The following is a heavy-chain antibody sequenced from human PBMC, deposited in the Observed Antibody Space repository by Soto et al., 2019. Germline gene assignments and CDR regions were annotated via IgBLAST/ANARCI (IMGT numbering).Heavy chain of an antibody. V-gene: IGHV3-23*01. CDR1: RFTFSNYA. D-gene: IGHD6-19*01. CDR3: AKSFSGWYLYYFDY. J-gene: IGHJ4*02. Sequence: VGSLRLSCVASRFTFSNYAMTWVRQAPGKGLEWVSGISGSGGATYYADSVKGRFTISRDNSKNTLYLQMNSLRAEDTAIYYCAKSFSGWYLYYFDYWGQGTQVTVSS. CDR2: ISGSGGAT.